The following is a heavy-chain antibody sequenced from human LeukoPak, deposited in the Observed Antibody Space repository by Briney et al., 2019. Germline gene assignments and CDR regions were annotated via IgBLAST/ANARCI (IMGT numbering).Heavy chain of an antibody. J-gene: IGHJ4*02. V-gene: IGHV1-18*01. Sequence: GASVKVSCKASGYTFTSYGISWVRQAPGQGLEWMGWISAYNGNTNYAQKLQGRVTLTTDTSTSTAYMELTRLTSDDTAVYYCARDLRFYYGSGSYYELEYWGQGTLVTVSS. CDR1: GYTFTSYG. D-gene: IGHD3-10*01. CDR2: ISAYNGNT. CDR3: ARDLRFYYGSGSYYELEY.